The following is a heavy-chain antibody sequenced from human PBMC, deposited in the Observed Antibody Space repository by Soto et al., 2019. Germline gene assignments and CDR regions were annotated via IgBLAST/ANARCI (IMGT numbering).Heavy chain of an antibody. CDR3: ARGPNWGYRFDS. J-gene: IGHJ4*02. V-gene: IGHV1-69*06. CDR2: LIPLFGTS. D-gene: IGHD7-27*01. CDR1: GGTFTGHA. Sequence: QVQLVQSGAEVKKPGSSVKVSCAASGGTFTGHAISWVRQAPGQGPEWMGGLIPLFGTSQHAQNFQGRLTITADKSTSTAYMELTSLRFEDTAIYYCARGPNWGYRFDSWGQGTPVTVSS.